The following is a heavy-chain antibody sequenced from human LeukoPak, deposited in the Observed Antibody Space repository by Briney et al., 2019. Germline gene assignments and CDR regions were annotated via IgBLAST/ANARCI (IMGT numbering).Heavy chain of an antibody. Sequence: GGSLRLSCAASGFTFSSYGMHWVRQAPGKGLEWVAFIRYDGSNKYYADSVKGRFTISRDNSKNTLYLQVNSLRAEDTAVYYCAKDLFEAVGDVVVVPAASWGQGTLVTVSS. V-gene: IGHV3-30*02. J-gene: IGHJ4*02. CDR1: GFTFSSYG. D-gene: IGHD2-2*01. CDR3: AKDLFEAVGDVVVVPAAS. CDR2: IRYDGSNK.